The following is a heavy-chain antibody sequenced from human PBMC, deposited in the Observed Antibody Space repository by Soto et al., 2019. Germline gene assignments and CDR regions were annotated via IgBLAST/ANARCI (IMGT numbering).Heavy chain of an antibody. V-gene: IGHV5-51*01. CDR3: ALSSVAAAGFDY. J-gene: IGHJ4*02. Sequence: PGESLKISCKGLGYKFTNYCIGWVRQRPGRGLEWMTIFYPGDSDNRYSPSFQGQVTISADKSISTAYLQWSSLKASDTAIYYCALSSVAAAGFDYWGRGTLVTVSS. CDR2: FYPGDSDN. D-gene: IGHD6-13*01. CDR1: GYKFTNYC.